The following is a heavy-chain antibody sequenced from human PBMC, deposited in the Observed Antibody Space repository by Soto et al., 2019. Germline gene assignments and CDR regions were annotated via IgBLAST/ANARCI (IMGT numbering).Heavy chain of an antibody. CDR2: IKSNTDGGTT. V-gene: IGHV3-15*07. J-gene: IGHJ4*02. D-gene: IGHD1-1*01. CDR3: TATSKSWNDFDY. Sequence: GGSLRLSCAASGFTFSYAWMNWVRQAPGKGLEWVGRIKSNTDGGTTDYTAPVKGRFTISRDDSKNTLYLQMNSLKTEDTAVYYGTATSKSWNDFDYWGQGTLVTVSS. CDR1: GFTFSYAW.